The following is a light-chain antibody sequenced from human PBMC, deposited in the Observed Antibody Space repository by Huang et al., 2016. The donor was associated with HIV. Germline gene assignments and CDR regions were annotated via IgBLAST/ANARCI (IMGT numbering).Light chain of an antibody. CDR3: QQYGSSPWT. CDR1: QSVSSGY. CDR2: GAC. J-gene: IGKJ1*01. V-gene: IGKV3-20*01. Sequence: EIVLTQSPGTLSLSPGESATLSCRASQSVSSGYLAWYQQKPGQAPRLLIYGACSRATGIPDRFSGSGSGTDFTLTISRLEPEDFAVYYCQQYGSSPWTFGQGTKVEIK.